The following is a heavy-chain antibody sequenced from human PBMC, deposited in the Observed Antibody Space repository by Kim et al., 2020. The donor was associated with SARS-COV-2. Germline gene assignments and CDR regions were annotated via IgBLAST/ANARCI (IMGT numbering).Heavy chain of an antibody. CDR3: ARVHSSSWFFFDPYYYYYGMDV. Sequence: GGSLRLSCAASGFTFSSYSMNWVRQAPGKGLEWVSSISSSSSYIYYADSVKGRFTISRDNAKNSLYLQMNSLRAEDTAVYYCARVHSSSWFFFDPYYYYYGMDVWGQGTTVTVSS. CDR1: GFTFSSYS. V-gene: IGHV3-21*01. D-gene: IGHD6-13*01. CDR2: ISSSSSYI. J-gene: IGHJ6*02.